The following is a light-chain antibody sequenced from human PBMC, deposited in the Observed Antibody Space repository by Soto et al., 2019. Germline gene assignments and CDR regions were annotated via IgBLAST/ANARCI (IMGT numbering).Light chain of an antibody. CDR2: GAS. CDR3: QQYGRSSYT. CDR1: QSVSSSY. J-gene: IGKJ2*01. V-gene: IGKV3-20*01. Sequence: EIVLTQSPGTLSLSPGERATLSCRASQSVSSSYLAWYQQKPGQAPRLLIYGASSRATGIPDRFSGSGSGTEFTLTISRLEPADVAVYYCQQYGRSSYTFGQGTKLEIK.